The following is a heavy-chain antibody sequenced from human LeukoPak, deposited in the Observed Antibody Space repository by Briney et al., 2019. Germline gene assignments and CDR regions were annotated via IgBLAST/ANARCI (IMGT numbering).Heavy chain of an antibody. D-gene: IGHD6-13*01. CDR2: TSHAGIS. J-gene: IGHJ5*02. CDR1: GESIRSTAF. V-gene: IGHV4-39*01. Sequence: PSETLSLTCSVSGESIRSTAFWGWIRPSPGMGLEWIASTSHAGISYYNPSLSSRVTVSADSSKNQFSLRLSSVTAADTAVYYCARRGGHSWDVGNWFDPWGQGTPVTVSS. CDR3: ARRGGHSWDVGNWFDP.